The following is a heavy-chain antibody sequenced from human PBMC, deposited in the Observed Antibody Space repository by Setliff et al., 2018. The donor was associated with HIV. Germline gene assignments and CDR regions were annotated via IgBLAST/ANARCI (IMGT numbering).Heavy chain of an antibody. CDR1: GVSLISANYH. CDR3: ARPGSLFYWVDP. CDR2: IYYNGTA. Sequence: PSETLSLTCSVSGVSLISANYHWAWIRQPPGKGLEWIGSIYYNGTAYYNPSLKSRVTMSIDTSKSQFSQKLNSVTAADTAVYYCARPGSLFYWVDPWGQGILVTVS. D-gene: IGHD3-3*01. V-gene: IGHV4-39*01. J-gene: IGHJ5*02.